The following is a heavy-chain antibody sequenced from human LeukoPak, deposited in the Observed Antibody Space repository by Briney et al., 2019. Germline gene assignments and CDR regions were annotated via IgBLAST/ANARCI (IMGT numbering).Heavy chain of an antibody. CDR2: IDPNSGGT. V-gene: IGHV1-2*02. CDR1: GYTFTNSY. CDR3: ARSIMPASTWAY. D-gene: IGHD2-2*01. J-gene: IGHJ4*02. Sequence: ASVKVSCKASGYTFTNSYIQWVRQAPGQGLEWMGWIDPNSGGTKYAQRFQGRVTLPRDTSISTAYMELSRLRSDDTAVFSFARSIMPASTWAYWGQGALVIVSS.